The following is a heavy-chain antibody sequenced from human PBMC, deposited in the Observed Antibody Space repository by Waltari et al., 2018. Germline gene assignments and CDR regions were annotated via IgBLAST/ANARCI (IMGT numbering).Heavy chain of an antibody. CDR2: IYSGGST. CDR3: ARNQVETALGY. D-gene: IGHD2-21*02. CDR1: GFPGSSNY. J-gene: IGHJ4*02. V-gene: IGHV3-53*01. Sequence: EVQLVESGGGLIQPGGSLRLSCAASGFPGSSNYMSWFRQAPGNGLGWVSVIYSGGSTYYADSVKGRFTISRDNSKNTLYLQMNSLRAEDTAVYFCARNQVETALGYWGQGTLVTVSS.